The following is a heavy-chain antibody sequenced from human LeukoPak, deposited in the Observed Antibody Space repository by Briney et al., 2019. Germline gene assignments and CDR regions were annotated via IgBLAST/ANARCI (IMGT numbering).Heavy chain of an antibody. CDR2: ISSSGSTI. J-gene: IGHJ4*02. CDR1: GFTFSSYS. CDR3: ARDDYGDYNYY. Sequence: PGGSLRLSCAASGFTFSSYSMNWVRQAPGKGLEWVSYISSSGSTIYYADSVKGRFTISRDNAKNSLYLQMNSLRAEDTAVYYCARDDYGDYNYYWGQGTLVTVSS. V-gene: IGHV3-48*04. D-gene: IGHD4-17*01.